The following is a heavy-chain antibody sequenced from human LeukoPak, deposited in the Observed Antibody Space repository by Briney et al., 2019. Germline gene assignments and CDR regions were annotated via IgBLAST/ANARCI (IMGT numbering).Heavy chain of an antibody. V-gene: IGHV3-23*01. Sequence: GGSLRLSCAASGFTFSSYAMNWVRQAPGKGLEWVSGISGGADYIYYADSVKGRFTISRDSSRNTVHLQMNSLRAEDTAVYYCARDGYSGYGYYFDYWGQGTLVTVSS. CDR2: ISGGADYI. CDR3: ARDGYSGYGYYFDY. CDR1: GFTFSSYA. J-gene: IGHJ4*02. D-gene: IGHD5-12*01.